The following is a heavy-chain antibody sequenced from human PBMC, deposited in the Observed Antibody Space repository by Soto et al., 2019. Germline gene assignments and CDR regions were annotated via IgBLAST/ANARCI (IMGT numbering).Heavy chain of an antibody. J-gene: IGHJ5*02. CDR3: EKDPVRSSSWYGRFEP. CDR2: ISGSGGST. D-gene: IGHD6-13*01. V-gene: IGHV3-23*01. Sequence: EVQLLESGGGLVQPGGSLRLSCAASGFTLSSYAMSWVRQAPGKGLEWVSAISGSGGSTYYADSVKGRFTISRDIPKNTLYLQMNGLRAEDTAVYYCEKDPVRSSSWYGRFEPWGQGTLVTVSS. CDR1: GFTLSSYA.